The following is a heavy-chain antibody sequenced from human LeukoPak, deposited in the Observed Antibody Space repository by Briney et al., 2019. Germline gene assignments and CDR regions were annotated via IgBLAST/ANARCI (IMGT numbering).Heavy chain of an antibody. Sequence: ASVKVSCKASGYTFTGYYMHWVRQAPGQGLEWMGWINPNSGGTNYAQKFQGRVTMTRDTSISTAYMELSRLRSDDTAVYYCARGSSGYYWGWRYWGQGALVTVSS. CDR3: ARGSSGYYWGWRY. CDR1: GYTFTGYY. D-gene: IGHD3-22*01. V-gene: IGHV1-2*02. J-gene: IGHJ4*02. CDR2: INPNSGGT.